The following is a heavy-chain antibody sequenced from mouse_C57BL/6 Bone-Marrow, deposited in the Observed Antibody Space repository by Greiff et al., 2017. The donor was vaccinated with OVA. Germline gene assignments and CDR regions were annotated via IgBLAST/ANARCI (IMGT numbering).Heavy chain of an antibody. CDR1: GYTFTSYW. CDR2: IDPSDSYT. V-gene: IGHV1-69*01. Sequence: QVQLQQPGAELVMPGASVKLSCKASGYTFTSYWMHWVKQRPGQGLEWIGEIDPSDSYTNYNQKFKGKSTLTVDKSSSTAYMQLSSLTSEDSAVYYCARGGLLRFDYWGQGTTLTVSS. CDR3: ARGGLLRFDY. D-gene: IGHD1-1*01. J-gene: IGHJ2*01.